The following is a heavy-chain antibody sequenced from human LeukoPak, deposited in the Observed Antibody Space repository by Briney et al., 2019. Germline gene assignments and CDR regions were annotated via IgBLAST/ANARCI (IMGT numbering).Heavy chain of an antibody. CDR1: GSTFSGYS. V-gene: IGHV3-48*04. CDR2: ISSSSSTI. CDR3: ARDAPWELPSNYMDV. Sequence: GGPLSLSCAASGSTFSGYSWTWVRQPPGKGLEWVSYISSSSSTIYYADSVKGRFTVSRDNAKNSLYLQMNSLRAEDTAVYYCARDAPWELPSNYMDVWGKGTTVTVSS. J-gene: IGHJ6*03. D-gene: IGHD1-26*01.